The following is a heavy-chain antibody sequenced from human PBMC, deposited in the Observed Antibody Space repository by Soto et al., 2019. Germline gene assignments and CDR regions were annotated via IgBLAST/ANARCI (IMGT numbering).Heavy chain of an antibody. CDR1: GYSFTSYW. CDR2: IYPGDSDT. CDR3: ARALDFWSAYFDY. V-gene: IGHV5-51*01. J-gene: IGHJ4*02. D-gene: IGHD3-3*01. Sequence: GESLKISCKGSGYSFTSYWIGWVRQMPGKGLEWMGIIYPGDSDTRYSPSFQGQVTISADKSISTAYLQWSSLRPEDTALYYCARALDFWSAYFDYWGQGSLVTVSS.